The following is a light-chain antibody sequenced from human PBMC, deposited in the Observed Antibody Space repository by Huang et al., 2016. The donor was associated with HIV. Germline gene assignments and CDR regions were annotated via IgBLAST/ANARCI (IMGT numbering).Light chain of an antibody. CDR2: AAS. Sequence: EVVMTQSPVTLSVSPGERATLSCRANESIGDRLAWYQHKPGQAPRLLIYAASTRATGIPARCSGSGSGTEFSLTISSLRSEDFAVYYCQQYHDWARTFGQGTKVDI. J-gene: IGKJ1*01. CDR3: QQYHDWART. V-gene: IGKV3-15*01. CDR1: ESIGDR.